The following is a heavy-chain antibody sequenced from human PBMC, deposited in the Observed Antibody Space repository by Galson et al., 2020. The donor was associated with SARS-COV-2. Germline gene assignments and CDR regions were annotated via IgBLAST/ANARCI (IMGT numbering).Heavy chain of an antibody. CDR1: GFTFSNYV. CDR3: AKDPGSANRWDY. CDR2: IYRSGDRT. V-gene: IGHV3-23*01. Sequence: GGSLRLSCAASGFTFSNYVMSWVRQAPGKELEWVSSIYRSGDRTFYVDSVKGRFTISRDDSMSTLYLQMNSLRPEDTAIYFCAKDPGSANRWDYWGQGTLVTVSS. J-gene: IGHJ4*02. D-gene: IGHD2-15*01.